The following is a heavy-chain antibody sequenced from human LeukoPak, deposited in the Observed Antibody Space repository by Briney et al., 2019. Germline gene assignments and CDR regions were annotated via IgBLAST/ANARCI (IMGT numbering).Heavy chain of an antibody. CDR1: GGSISSYY. V-gene: IGHV4-59*01. CDR2: IYYSGST. CDR3: ARRVGDTAMVGAYYYYMDV. Sequence: SETLSLTCTVSGGSISSYYWSWIRQPPGKGLEWIGYIYYSGSTNYNPSLKSRVTISVDTSKNQFSLKLSSVTAADTAVYYCARRVGDTAMVGAYYYYMDVWGKGTTVTVSS. J-gene: IGHJ6*03. D-gene: IGHD5-18*01.